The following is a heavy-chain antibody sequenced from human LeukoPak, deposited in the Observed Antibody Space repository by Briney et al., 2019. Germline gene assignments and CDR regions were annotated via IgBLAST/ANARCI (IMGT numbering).Heavy chain of an antibody. CDR2: IYPGDSDS. V-gene: IGHV5-51*01. CDR3: ARLAYCGGDCYLGAFDI. CDR1: GYSFTNYW. D-gene: IGHD2-21*02. Sequence: GESLKISCKGSGYSFTNYWIGWVRQMPGKGLEWMGIIYPGDSDSRYSPSFQGQVTISADKSTSTAYLQWSSLKASDTAMYYCARLAYCGGDCYLGAFDIWGQGTMVTVSS. J-gene: IGHJ3*02.